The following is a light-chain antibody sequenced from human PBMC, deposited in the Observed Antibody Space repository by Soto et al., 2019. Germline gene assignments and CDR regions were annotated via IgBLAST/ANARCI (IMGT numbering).Light chain of an antibody. CDR1: SSDVGGYTY. CDR3: SSYTSSSTLYG. V-gene: IGLV2-14*01. CDR2: DVS. J-gene: IGLJ1*01. Sequence: QSALTQPASVSGSPGQSITISCTGTSSDVGGYTYVSWYQQHPGKAPKLMIYDVSNRPSGVSNRFSGSNSGNTASLTISGLQAEDVADYYCSSYTSSSTLYGFGTGTTVTVL.